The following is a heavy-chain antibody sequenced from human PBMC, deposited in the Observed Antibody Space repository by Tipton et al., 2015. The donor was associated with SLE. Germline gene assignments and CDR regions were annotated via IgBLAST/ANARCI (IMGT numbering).Heavy chain of an antibody. V-gene: IGHV4-38-2*02. CDR3: ARDTLFITGTLDY. J-gene: IGHJ4*02. Sequence: TLSLTCTVSGGSISSYYWSWIRQPPGKGLEWIGSIYHSGSTYYNPSLKSRVTISVDTSKNQFSLKLSSVTAADTAVYYCARDTLFITGTLDYWGQGTLVTVSS. D-gene: IGHD1-7*01. CDR1: GGSISSYY. CDR2: IYHSGST.